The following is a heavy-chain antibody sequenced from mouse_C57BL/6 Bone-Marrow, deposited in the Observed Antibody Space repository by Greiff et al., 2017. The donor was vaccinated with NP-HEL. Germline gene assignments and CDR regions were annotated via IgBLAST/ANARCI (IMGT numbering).Heavy chain of an antibody. CDR1: GFNIKDDY. Sequence: EVKLQESGAELVRPGASVKLSCTASGFNIKDDYMHWVKQRPEQGLEWIGWIDPENGDTEYASKFQGKATITADTSSNTAYLQLSSLTSEDTAVYYCTTSTVVASGAYWGQGTLVTVSA. D-gene: IGHD1-1*01. V-gene: IGHV14-4*01. CDR2: IDPENGDT. CDR3: TTSTVVASGAY. J-gene: IGHJ3*01.